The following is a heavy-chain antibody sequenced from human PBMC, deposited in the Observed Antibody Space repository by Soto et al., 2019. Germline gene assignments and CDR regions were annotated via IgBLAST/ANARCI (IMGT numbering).Heavy chain of an antibody. J-gene: IGHJ5*02. CDR1: GGSISSGGYY. CDR3: AAAGDGGNSVPFLP. V-gene: IGHV4-31*03. CDR2: IYYSGST. Sequence: QVQLQESGPGLMKPSQTLSLTCTVSGGSISSGGYYWSWIRQHPGNGLEWIGYIYYSGSTYYNPSLKSRVTISVDTSKNQFSLKLSSVTAADTAVYYCAAAGDGGNSVPFLPWGQGTLVTVSS. D-gene: IGHD2-21*02.